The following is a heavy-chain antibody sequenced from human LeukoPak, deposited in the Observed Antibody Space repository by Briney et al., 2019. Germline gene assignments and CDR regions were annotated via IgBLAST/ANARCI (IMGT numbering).Heavy chain of an antibody. J-gene: IGHJ6*02. CDR1: GFTFSSYW. CDR2: IKQDGSEK. CDR3: AVDGGYYPYHYYYVMDV. D-gene: IGHD3-22*01. V-gene: IGHV3-7*01. Sequence: PGGSLRLSCAASGFTFSSYWMSWVRQAPGKGLEWVANIKQDGSEKYYVDSVKGRFTISRDNAKNSLYLQMNSLRAEDTAVYYCAVDGGYYPYHYYYVMDVWGQGTTVTVSS.